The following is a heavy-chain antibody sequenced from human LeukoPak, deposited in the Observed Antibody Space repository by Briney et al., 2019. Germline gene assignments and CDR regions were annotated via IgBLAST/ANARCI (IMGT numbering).Heavy chain of an antibody. CDR1: GYTFTSCG. CDR3: AREYCSSTSCYRKGFDY. V-gene: IGHV1-18*01. D-gene: IGHD2-2*01. Sequence: GASVKVSCKASGYTFTSCGISWVRQAPGQGLEWMGWISAYNGNTNYAQKLQGRVTMTTDTSTSTAYMELRSLRSDDTAVYYCAREYCSSTSCYRKGFDYWGQGTLVTVSS. CDR2: ISAYNGNT. J-gene: IGHJ4*02.